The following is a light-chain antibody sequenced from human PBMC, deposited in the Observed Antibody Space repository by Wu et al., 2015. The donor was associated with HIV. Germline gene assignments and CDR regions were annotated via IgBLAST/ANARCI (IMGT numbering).Light chain of an antibody. CDR2: DAS. V-gene: IGKV3-11*01. CDR3: QQRTNWPLT. Sequence: EIVLTQSPATLSLSPGDRATLSCRASQSVSSHLAWYQQKPGRTPRLLIYDASNRATGIPARFSGSGSGTDFTLTISSLDPEDFAVYYCQQRTNWPLTFGQGTRLEIK. J-gene: IGKJ5*01. CDR1: QSVSSH.